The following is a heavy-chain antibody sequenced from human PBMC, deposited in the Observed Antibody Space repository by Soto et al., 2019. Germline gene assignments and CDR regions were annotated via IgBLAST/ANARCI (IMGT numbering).Heavy chain of an antibody. J-gene: IGHJ4*02. Sequence: SETLSLTCTVSGVSISSGGYYWSWIRQHPGKGLEWIGNIYYSGRTYYNPSLKSRVILSVDTSKNHFSLTLRSVTAADSAMYYCASVSDGDSEYYFDFWGQGALVTVSS. V-gene: IGHV4-31*03. CDR2: IYYSGRT. CDR1: GVSISSGGYY. D-gene: IGHD2-21*02. CDR3: ASVSDGDSEYYFDF.